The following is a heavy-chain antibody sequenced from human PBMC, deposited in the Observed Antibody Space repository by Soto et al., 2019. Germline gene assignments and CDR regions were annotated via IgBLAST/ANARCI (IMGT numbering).Heavy chain of an antibody. V-gene: IGHV4-39*01. CDR3: ARHQSNYYDNSGFYGSFDY. D-gene: IGHD3-22*01. CDR1: GGSISSSSYY. J-gene: IGHJ4*02. CDR2: IYYSGST. Sequence: PSETLSLTCTVSGGSISSSSYYWGWIRQPPGKGLEWIGSIYYSGSTYYNPSLKSRVTISVDTSKNQFSLKLSSVTAADTAVYYCARHQSNYYDNSGFYGSFDYWGQGTLVTVSS.